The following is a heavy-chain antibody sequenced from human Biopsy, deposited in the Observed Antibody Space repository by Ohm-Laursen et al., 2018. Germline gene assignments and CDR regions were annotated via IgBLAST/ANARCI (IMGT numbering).Heavy chain of an antibody. D-gene: IGHD2-2*01. V-gene: IGHV1-69*01. CDR3: AREAIGYQLPCDD. CDR2: IIPIFGTT. Sequence: SSVKVSCKASGGTFTNYAISWVRQAPGQGLEWMGGIIPIFGTTNYAQKFQGRVTITADSPTSTVDMELTSLTSDDTAVYFCAREAIGYQLPCDDWGQGTLVTVSS. J-gene: IGHJ4*02. CDR1: GGTFTNYA.